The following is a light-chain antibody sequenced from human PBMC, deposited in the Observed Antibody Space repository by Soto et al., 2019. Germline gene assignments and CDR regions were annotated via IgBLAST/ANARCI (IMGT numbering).Light chain of an antibody. Sequence: EIVMTQSPATLSVSPGERATLSCRASQSVSSNLARYQQKPGQAPRLLIYGASNRATGIPARFSGSGSGTEFTLTSSSVQSEDFAVCYCQQFNNWPPVTIGQGIKLENK. CDR2: GAS. J-gene: IGKJ2*01. CDR1: QSVSSN. CDR3: QQFNNWPPVT. V-gene: IGKV3-15*01.